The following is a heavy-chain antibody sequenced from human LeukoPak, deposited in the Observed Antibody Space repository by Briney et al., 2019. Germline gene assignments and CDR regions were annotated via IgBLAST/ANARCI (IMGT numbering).Heavy chain of an antibody. V-gene: IGHV4-59*01. Sequence: SETLSLTCTVSGGSISSYYWSWIRQPPGKGLEWIGYIYYSGSTNYNPSLKSRVTISVDTSKNQFSLKLSSVTAADTAVYYCARARSGQWPVYWGQGTLVTVSS. CDR2: IYYSGST. CDR3: ARARSGQWPVY. D-gene: IGHD6-19*01. CDR1: GGSISSYY. J-gene: IGHJ4*02.